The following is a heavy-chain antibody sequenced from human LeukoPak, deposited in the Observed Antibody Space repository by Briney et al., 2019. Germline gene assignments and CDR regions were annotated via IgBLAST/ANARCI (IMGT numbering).Heavy chain of an antibody. D-gene: IGHD2-2*01. CDR2: INPSSGTT. V-gene: IGHV1-46*01. CDR3: ARLGYCSSTSCYEGFDP. J-gene: IGHJ5*02. CDR1: GYTFTNFY. Sequence: GASVKVSCKASGYTFTNFYVHWVRQAPGQGLEWMGIINPSSGTTIYAQKFQGRVTMTRDMSTSTVYMELSRLRSDDTAVYYCARLGYCSSTSCYEGFDPWGQGTLVTVSS.